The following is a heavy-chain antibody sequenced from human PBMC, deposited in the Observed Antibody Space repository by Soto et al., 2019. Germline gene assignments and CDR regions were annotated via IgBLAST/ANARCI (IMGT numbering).Heavy chain of an antibody. Sequence: PSDTLSLTCAVSGGSISSGGYSWSWIRQPPGKGLEWIGYIYHSGSTYYNPSLKSRVTISVDRSKNQFSLKLSSVTAADTAVYYCARVGGYGDYAFDYWGQGTLVTVSS. D-gene: IGHD4-17*01. J-gene: IGHJ4*02. CDR2: IYHSGST. CDR1: GGSISSGGYS. V-gene: IGHV4-30-2*01. CDR3: ARVGGYGDYAFDY.